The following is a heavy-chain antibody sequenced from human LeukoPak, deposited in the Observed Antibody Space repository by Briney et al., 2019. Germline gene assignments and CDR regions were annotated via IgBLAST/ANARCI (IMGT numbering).Heavy chain of an antibody. V-gene: IGHV1-69*13. Sequence: ASVKVSCKASGGTFSSYVISWVRQAPGQGLEWMGGIIPIFGTTNYAQKFQGRVTITADESTSTAYMELGSLRSDDTAVYYCARNYDILTGYPDRYYYYYMDVWGKGTTVTISS. CDR2: IIPIFGTT. J-gene: IGHJ6*03. D-gene: IGHD3-9*01. CDR1: GGTFSSYV. CDR3: ARNYDILTGYPDRYYYYYMDV.